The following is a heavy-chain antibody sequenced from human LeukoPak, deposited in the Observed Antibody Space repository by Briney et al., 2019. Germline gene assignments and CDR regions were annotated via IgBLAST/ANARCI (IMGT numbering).Heavy chain of an antibody. J-gene: IGHJ6*02. V-gene: IGHV4-59*08. CDR1: GGSIRSSC. CDR2: IYDTGDT. D-gene: IGHD3-10*01. CDR3: ARLQYGSGIGDV. Sequence: SETLSLTCSVSGGSIRSSCWSWVRQSPGKGLEWIGYIYDTGDTNYNPSLKSRITISVDPSKNQFSLRLSSVTAADTAVYYCARLQYGSGIGDVWGQGTTVTVSS.